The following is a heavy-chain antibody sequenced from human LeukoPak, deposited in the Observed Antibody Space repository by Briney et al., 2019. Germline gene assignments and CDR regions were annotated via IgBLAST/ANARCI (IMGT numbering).Heavy chain of an antibody. CDR2: VGIAADT. CDR1: GFTFSDHA. V-gene: IGHV3-13*01. Sequence: PGGSLRLSCAASGFTFSDHAMHWVRQAPGKGLEWVSAVGIAADTFYPGSVKGRFTISRENAKNSLYLQMNSLRVEDTAVYYCARPAYYYDSSGYSLWGQGTLVTVSS. CDR3: ARPAYYYDSSGYSL. D-gene: IGHD3-22*01. J-gene: IGHJ4*02.